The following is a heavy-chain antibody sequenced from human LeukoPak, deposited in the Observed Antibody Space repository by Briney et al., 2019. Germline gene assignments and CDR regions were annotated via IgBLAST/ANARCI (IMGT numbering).Heavy chain of an antibody. CDR3: ARLHCSSTSCYRLCALNYFDY. CDR1: GDSITSDTW. CDR2: IFHVGSI. Sequence: SETLSLTRAVSGDSITSDTWWSWVRQPPGKGLGWIGEIFHVGSINYNPSLKGRVTLSVDKSRNQFSLKLSSVTAADTAVYYCARLHCSSTSCYRLCALNYFDYWGQGTLVTVSS. J-gene: IGHJ4*02. V-gene: IGHV4-4*02. D-gene: IGHD2-2*01.